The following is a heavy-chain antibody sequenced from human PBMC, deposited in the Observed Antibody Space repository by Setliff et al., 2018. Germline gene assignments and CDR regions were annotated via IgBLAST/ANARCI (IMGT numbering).Heavy chain of an antibody. V-gene: IGHV4-4*08. D-gene: IGHD3-22*01. CDR3: ARSRGYKHDSSGYYYDHYYYYYMDV. CDR1: GGSISSYY. Sequence: SETLSLTCTVSGGSISSYYWSWIRQPPGKGLEWLGYVYTSGSTNYNPSLKSRVTISVDTSKNQFSLKLSSVTAADTAVYYCARSRGYKHDSSGYYYDHYYYYYMDVWGKGTPVTVSS. CDR2: VYTSGST. J-gene: IGHJ6*03.